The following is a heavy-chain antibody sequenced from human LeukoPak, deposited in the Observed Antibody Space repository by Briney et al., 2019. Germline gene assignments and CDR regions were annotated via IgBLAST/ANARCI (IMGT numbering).Heavy chain of an antibody. D-gene: IGHD3-22*01. CDR2: IFYGGST. V-gene: IGHV4-30-4*08. CDR1: GGSISSGDYY. Sequence: PSETLSLTCTVSGGSISSGDYYWSWIRQPPGMGLEWIGYIFYGGSTYYNPSLKSRVTISIDTSKNQFSLKLSSVTAADTAVYYCASGGSGYPDYWGQGTLVTVSS. J-gene: IGHJ4*02. CDR3: ASGGSGYPDY.